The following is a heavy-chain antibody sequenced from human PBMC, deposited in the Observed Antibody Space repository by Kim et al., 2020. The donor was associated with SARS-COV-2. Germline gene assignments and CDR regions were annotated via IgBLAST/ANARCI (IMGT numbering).Heavy chain of an antibody. CDR1: GFTFSSYG. CDR3: AKDRFRGSTVTTYFDY. D-gene: IGHD4-17*01. CDR2: ISYDGSNK. Sequence: GGSLRLSCAASGFTFSSYGMHWVRQAPGKGLEWVAVISYDGSNKYYADSVKGRFTISRDNSKNTLYLQMNSLRAEDTAVYYCAKDRFRGSTVTTYFDYWGQGTLVTVSS. J-gene: IGHJ4*02. V-gene: IGHV3-30*18.